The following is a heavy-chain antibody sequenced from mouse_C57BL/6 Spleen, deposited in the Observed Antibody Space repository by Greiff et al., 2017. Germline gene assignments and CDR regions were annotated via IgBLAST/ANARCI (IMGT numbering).Heavy chain of an antibody. V-gene: IGHV5-12*01. Sequence: EVKLVESGGGLVQPGGSLKLSCAASGFTFSDYYMYWVRQTPEKRLEWVAYISNGGGSTYYPDTVKGRFTISRDNAKNTLYLQMSRLKSEDTAMYYCARQGYGGYFDYWGQGTTLTVSS. D-gene: IGHD2-14*01. J-gene: IGHJ2*01. CDR1: GFTFSDYY. CDR2: ISNGGGST. CDR3: ARQGYGGYFDY.